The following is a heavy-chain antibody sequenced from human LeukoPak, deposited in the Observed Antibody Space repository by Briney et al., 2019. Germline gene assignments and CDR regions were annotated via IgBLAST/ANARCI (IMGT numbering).Heavy chain of an antibody. CDR2: IYYSGST. CDR1: GGSISSSYSY. J-gene: IGHJ3*02. Sequence: SETLSLTCTVSGGSISSSYSYWGWIRQPPGKGLEWIGNIYYSGSTYYSPSLTSRVTVSVDTSENQFSLKLSSVTAADTAVYYCARDLEGGAGFHRAFDIWGQGTMVTVSS. V-gene: IGHV4-39*07. D-gene: IGHD3-10*01. CDR3: ARDLEGGAGFHRAFDI.